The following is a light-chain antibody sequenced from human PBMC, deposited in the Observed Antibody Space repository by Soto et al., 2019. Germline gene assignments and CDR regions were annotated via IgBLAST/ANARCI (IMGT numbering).Light chain of an antibody. Sequence: DIPMTQSPSSLSASVGDRVTITCRTSQPISTYLDWYQHKPGNAPKLLIYDVSTLQSGVPSRFSGSGSGTEFTLTISNLQPEDFATYYCQQTHSTFGQGTKLESK. J-gene: IGKJ2*01. V-gene: IGKV1-39*01. CDR3: QQTHST. CDR2: DVS. CDR1: QPISTY.